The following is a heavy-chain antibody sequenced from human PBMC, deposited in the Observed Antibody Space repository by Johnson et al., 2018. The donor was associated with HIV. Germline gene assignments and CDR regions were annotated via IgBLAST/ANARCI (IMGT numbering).Heavy chain of an antibody. CDR3: ARGSGSYYSNAFDI. CDR1: GFTVSSNY. CDR2: ISGTGGTT. J-gene: IGHJ3*02. V-gene: IGHV3-23*04. Sequence: VQLVESGGGLVQPGGSLRLSCAASGFTVSSNYMSWVRQAPGKGLEWVSAISGTGGTTYYADSVKGRFTISRDNSKNSLYLQINSLRAEDTALYCCARGSGSYYSNAFDIWGQGTMVTVSS. D-gene: IGHD1-26*01.